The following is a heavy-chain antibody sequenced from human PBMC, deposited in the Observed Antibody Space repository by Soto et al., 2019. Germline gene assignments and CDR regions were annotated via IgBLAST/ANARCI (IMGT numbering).Heavy chain of an antibody. CDR2: INPGDSDI. CDR1: GYSFTTYW. D-gene: IGHD4-4*01. J-gene: IGHJ6*02. CDR3: ARHEQFHYYYYGMDV. V-gene: IGHV5-51*01. Sequence: ASVKVSCKASGYSFTTYWIAWVRQMPGKGLEWMGIINPGDSDIRYSPSFQGQVTISADNSISTAYLQWSSLKASDTAMYYCARHEQFHYYYYGMDVWGQGTAVTVSS.